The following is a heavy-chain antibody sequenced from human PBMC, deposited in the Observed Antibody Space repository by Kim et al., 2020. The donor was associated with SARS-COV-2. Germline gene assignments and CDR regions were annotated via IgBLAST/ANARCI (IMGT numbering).Heavy chain of an antibody. CDR3: VKGSGYEMYYYYGMDV. V-gene: IGHV3-11*01. CDR1: GFTFSDYY. D-gene: IGHD5-12*01. J-gene: IGHJ6*02. Sequence: GGSLRLSCAASGFTFSDYYMRWVRQAPGKGLEWVSYISSSGSTIYYADSVKGRFTISRDNAKNTLYLQMNSLRAEDTAVYYCVKGSGYEMYYYYGMDVWGQGTTVTVSS. CDR2: ISSSGSTI.